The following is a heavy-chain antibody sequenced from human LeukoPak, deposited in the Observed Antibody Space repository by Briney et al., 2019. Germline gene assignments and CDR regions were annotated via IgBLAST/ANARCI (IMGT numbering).Heavy chain of an antibody. CDR3: AELGITIIGGV. Sequence: GGSLRLSCAASGFTFSSYEMNWVRQAPGKGLEWVSYISSSGSTIYYADSVKGRFTISRDNAKNSLYLQLNSLRAEDTAVSYCAELGITIIGGVWGKGTTVTISS. CDR1: GFTFSSYE. D-gene: IGHD3-10*02. V-gene: IGHV3-48*03. J-gene: IGHJ6*04. CDR2: ISSSGSTI.